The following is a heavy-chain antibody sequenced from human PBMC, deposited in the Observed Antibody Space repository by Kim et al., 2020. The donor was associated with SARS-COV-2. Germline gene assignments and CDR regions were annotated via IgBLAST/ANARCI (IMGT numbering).Heavy chain of an antibody. CDR1: GFTFSSYE. V-gene: IGHV3-48*03. Sequence: GGSLRLSCAASGFTFSSYEMNWVRQAPGKGLEWVSYISSSGSTIYYADSVKGRFTISRDNAKNSLYLQMNSLRAEDTAVYYCARDSAPPIWYDSSGYNDYWGQGTLVTVSS. D-gene: IGHD3-22*01. CDR3: ARDSAPPIWYDSSGYNDY. J-gene: IGHJ4*02. CDR2: ISSSGSTI.